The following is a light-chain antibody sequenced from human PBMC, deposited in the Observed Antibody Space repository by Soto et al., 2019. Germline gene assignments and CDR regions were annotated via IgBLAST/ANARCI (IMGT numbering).Light chain of an antibody. Sequence: QSVLTQPPSASGSPGQSVTISCTRTSSDVGGYNYVSWYQQHPGKAPKLMIYEVSKRPSGVPARFSGSKSGNTASLTVSGLQAEDEADYYCSSYAGSNVIFGGGTKLTVL. CDR2: EVS. CDR1: SSDVGGYNY. V-gene: IGLV2-8*01. CDR3: SSYAGSNVI. J-gene: IGLJ2*01.